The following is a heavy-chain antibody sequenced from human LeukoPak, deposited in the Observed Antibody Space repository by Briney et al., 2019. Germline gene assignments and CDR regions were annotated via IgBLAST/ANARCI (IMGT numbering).Heavy chain of an antibody. CDR2: IIPIFGTA. D-gene: IGHD4-17*01. CDR3: ARENDYGTGY. V-gene: IGHV1-69*13. Sequence: RASVKVSCKASGGTFSSYAISWVRQAPGQGLEWMGGIIPIFGTASYAQKFQGRVTITADESTSTAYMELSSLRSEDTAVYYCARENDYGTGYWGQGTLVTVSS. CDR1: GGTFSSYA. J-gene: IGHJ4*02.